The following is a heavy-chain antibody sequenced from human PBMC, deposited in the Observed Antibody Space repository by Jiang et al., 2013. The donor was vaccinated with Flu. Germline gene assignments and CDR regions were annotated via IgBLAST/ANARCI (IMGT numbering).Heavy chain of an antibody. CDR1: GYSISSGYY. J-gene: IGHJ5*02. CDR2: IYHSGST. Sequence: LLKPSETLSLTCAVSGYSISSGYYWGWIRQPPGKGLEWIGSIYHSGSTYYNPSLKSRVTISVDTSKNQFSLKLSSVTAADTAVYYCARVTVADGLRFLGPWGQGTLVTVSS. CDR3: ARVTVADGLRFLGP. V-gene: IGHV4-38-2*01. D-gene: IGHD3-3*01.